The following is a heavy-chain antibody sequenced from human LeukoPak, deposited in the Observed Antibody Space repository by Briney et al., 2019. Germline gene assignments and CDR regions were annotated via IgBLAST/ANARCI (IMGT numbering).Heavy chain of an antibody. Sequence: NSSETLSLTCSVSDDSIISGGYYCSWIRQHPGKGLEWIGYIYYSGSTYYNPSLKSRVTISVDTSKNQFSLKLSSVTAADTAVYYCARDLFGMVYEEDYYGMDVWGQGTTVTVSS. CDR2: IYYSGST. J-gene: IGHJ6*02. CDR3: ARDLFGMVYEEDYYGMDV. V-gene: IGHV4-31*03. D-gene: IGHD2-8*01. CDR1: DDSIISGGYY.